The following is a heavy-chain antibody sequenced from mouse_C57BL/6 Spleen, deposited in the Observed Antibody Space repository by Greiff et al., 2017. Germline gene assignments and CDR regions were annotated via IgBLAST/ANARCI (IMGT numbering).Heavy chain of an antibody. V-gene: IGHV1-81*01. CDR1: GYTFTSYG. D-gene: IGHD1-1*01. CDR2: IYPRSGNT. J-gene: IGHJ1*03. Sequence: QVQLQQSGAELARPGASVKLSCKASGYTFTSYGISWVKQRTGQGLEWIGEIYPRSGNTYYNEKFKGKATLTADKSSRTAYMELRSLTSEDSAVYFCARWEGSSYWYFDIWGTGTTVTVSS. CDR3: ARWEGSSYWYFDI.